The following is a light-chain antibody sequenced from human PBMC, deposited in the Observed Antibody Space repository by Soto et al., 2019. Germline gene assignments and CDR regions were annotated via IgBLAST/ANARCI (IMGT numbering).Light chain of an antibody. J-gene: IGKJ2*01. V-gene: IGKV1-5*01. CDR3: QQYHDYYT. Sequence: DIQMTQSPSTLSASVGDRVTITCRASQSIRSSLAWYQEKPGKAPKLLIHGASTLESGVPSRFTGSGSGTEFTLTIASLQPDDFATYYYQQYHDYYTFGQGTKLEIK. CDR2: GAS. CDR1: QSIRSS.